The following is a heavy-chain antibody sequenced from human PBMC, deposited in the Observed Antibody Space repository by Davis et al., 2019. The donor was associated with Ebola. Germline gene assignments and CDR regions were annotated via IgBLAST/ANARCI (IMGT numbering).Heavy chain of an antibody. CDR3: AREPVVVVAAEVFYYYGMDV. CDR1: GFTFSSYW. V-gene: IGHV3-7*03. Sequence: GGSLRLSCAASGFTFSSYWTSWVRQAPGKGLEWVANIKQDGSEKYYVDSVKGRFTISRDNAKNSLYLQMNSLRAEDTAVYYCAREPVVVVAAEVFYYYGMDVWGQGTTVTVSS. CDR2: IKQDGSEK. J-gene: IGHJ6*02. D-gene: IGHD2-15*01.